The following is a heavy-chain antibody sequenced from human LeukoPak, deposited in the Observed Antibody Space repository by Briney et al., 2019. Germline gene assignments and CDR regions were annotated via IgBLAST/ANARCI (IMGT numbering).Heavy chain of an antibody. CDR2: IYYSGST. CDR1: GGSISSSSYY. Sequence: SETLSLTCTVSGGSISSSSYYWGWIRQPPGKGLEWIGSIYYSGSTYYNPSLKSRVTISVDTSKNQFSLKLSSVTAADMAVYYCARLAVVPAAIDYWGQGTLVTVSS. CDR3: ARLAVVPAAIDY. V-gene: IGHV4-39*01. J-gene: IGHJ4*02. D-gene: IGHD2-2*01.